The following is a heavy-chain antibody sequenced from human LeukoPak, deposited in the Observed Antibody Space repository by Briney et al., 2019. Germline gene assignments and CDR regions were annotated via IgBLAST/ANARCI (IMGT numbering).Heavy chain of an antibody. CDR1: GGSISSYY. CDR3: ARDNQCLNAFDI. J-gene: IGHJ3*02. V-gene: IGHV4-59*01. CDR2: IYYSGST. Sequence: SETLSLTCTVSGGSISSYYWSWIRQPPGKGLEWIGYIYYSGSTNYNPSLKSRVTISVDTSKIQFSLKLSSVTAADTAMYYCARDNQCLNAFDIWGQGTMVTVSS. D-gene: IGHD3-16*01.